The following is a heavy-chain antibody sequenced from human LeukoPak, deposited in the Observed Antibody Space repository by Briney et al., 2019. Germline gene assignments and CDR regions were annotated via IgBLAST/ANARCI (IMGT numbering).Heavy chain of an antibody. CDR1: GFTFDNYI. D-gene: IGHD6-13*01. Sequence: GGSLRLSCAASGFTFDNYIMNWVRQAPGKGLEWVSYISSSSSTIYYADSVKGRFTISRDNAKNSLYLQMNSLRAEDTAVYYCARVGAAAGGTYFDYWGQGTLVAVSS. CDR3: ARVGAAAGGTYFDY. CDR2: ISSSSSTI. V-gene: IGHV3-48*01. J-gene: IGHJ4*02.